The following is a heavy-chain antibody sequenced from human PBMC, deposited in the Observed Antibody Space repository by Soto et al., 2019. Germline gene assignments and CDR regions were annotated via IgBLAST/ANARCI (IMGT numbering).Heavy chain of an antibody. CDR1: GGSISSGGYY. V-gene: IGHV4-31*03. CDR2: IYYSGST. J-gene: IGHJ3*02. D-gene: IGHD3-22*01. CDR3: ARGVVAAFDI. Sequence: SATLSLTCTVSGGSISSGGYYWIWIRQHPGKGLEWIGYIYYSGSTYYNPSLKSRVTISVDTSKNQFSLKLSSVTAADTAVYYCARGVVAAFDIWGQGTMVTVSS.